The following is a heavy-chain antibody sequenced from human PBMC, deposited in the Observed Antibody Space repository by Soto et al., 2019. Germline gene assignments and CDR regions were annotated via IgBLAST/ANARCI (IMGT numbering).Heavy chain of an antibody. CDR3: ARVPGSLDP. CDR2: MNTKSGDR. CDR1: GYTFTSYD. D-gene: IGHD3-10*01. V-gene: IGHV1-8*01. J-gene: IGHJ5*02. Sequence: QVQLVQSGAEVKKPGASVRVSCKTSGYTFTSYDINWVRQATGQGLEWMGWMNTKSGDRGYAHKFQGRVTMTRDTSITTAYMELRSLTSEDTAVYYCARVPGSLDPWGQGTLVTVSS.